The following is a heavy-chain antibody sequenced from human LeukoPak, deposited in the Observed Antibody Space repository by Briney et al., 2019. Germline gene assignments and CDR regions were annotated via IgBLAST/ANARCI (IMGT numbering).Heavy chain of an antibody. V-gene: IGHV4-59*01. CDR1: GGPISSYY. CDR2: IYYSGST. CDR3: ARTGPGIAARNYFDY. Sequence: SETLSLTWTVPGGPISSYYWSWIRQPPGKGLGWIGYIYYSGSTNYNPSLKSRVTISVDTSKNHFSLKLSSVTAADTAVYYCARTGPGIAARNYFDYWGQGTLVTVSS. J-gene: IGHJ4*02. D-gene: IGHD6-6*01.